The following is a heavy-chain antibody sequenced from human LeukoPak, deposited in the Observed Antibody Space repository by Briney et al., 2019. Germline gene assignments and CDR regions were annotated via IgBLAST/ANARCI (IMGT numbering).Heavy chain of an antibody. CDR3: AKQSVYYYDSSGYY. CDR2: ISGSGGST. CDR1: GFTFSSYA. D-gene: IGHD3-22*01. V-gene: IGHV3-23*01. Sequence: GGSLRLSCAASGFTFSSYAMSWVRQAPGKGLEWVSAISGSGGSTYYADSVKGRFTISRDNSKNTLYLQMNSLRAEDTAVYYCAKQSVYYYDSSGYYWGQGTLVTVSS. J-gene: IGHJ4*02.